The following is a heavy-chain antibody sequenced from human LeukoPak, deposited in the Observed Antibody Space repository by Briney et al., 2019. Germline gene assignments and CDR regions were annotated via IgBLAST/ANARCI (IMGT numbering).Heavy chain of an antibody. V-gene: IGHV3-74*01. Sequence: GGSLRLSCAASGFTFSNYWMHWVRQAPGKGLVWVSRIKSDGSRTDYADSVKGRFTISRDSAKNTLYLQMNSLRAEDTAVYYCARELPFDYWGQGTLVTVSS. CDR3: ARELPFDY. CDR2: IKSDGSRT. J-gene: IGHJ4*02. CDR1: GFTFSNYW.